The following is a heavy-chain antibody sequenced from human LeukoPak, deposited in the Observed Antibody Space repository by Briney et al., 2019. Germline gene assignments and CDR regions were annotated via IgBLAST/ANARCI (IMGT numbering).Heavy chain of an antibody. V-gene: IGHV4-34*01. CDR3: AGVGGNSESDYYYDSSGIRAFDI. J-gene: IGHJ3*02. CDR2: INHSGST. D-gene: IGHD3-22*01. CDR1: GGSFSGYY. Sequence: PSETLSLTCAVYGGSFSGYYWSWIRQPPGKGLEWIGEINHSGSTNYNPSLKSRVTISVDRSKNQFSLKPSSVTAADTAVYYCAGVGGNSESDYYYDSSGIRAFDIWGQGTMVTVSS.